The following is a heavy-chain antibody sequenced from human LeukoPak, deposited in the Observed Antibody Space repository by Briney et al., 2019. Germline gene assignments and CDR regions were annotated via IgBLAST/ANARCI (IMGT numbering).Heavy chain of an antibody. J-gene: IGHJ4*02. D-gene: IGHD3-10*01. V-gene: IGHV3-23*01. Sequence: GGSLRLSCAASGFIFSHYTMTWVRQAPGKGLEWVSSINGSGDATKYADSFMGRFTISRDNSKNTVSLQINSLRVDDTAVYYCVKSDCASDGCKLLSYWGQGTLVSASS. CDR1: GFIFSHYT. CDR3: VKSDCASDGCKLLSY. CDR2: INGSGDAT.